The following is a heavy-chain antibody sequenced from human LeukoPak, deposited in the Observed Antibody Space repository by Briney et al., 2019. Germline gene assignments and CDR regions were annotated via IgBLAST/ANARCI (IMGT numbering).Heavy chain of an antibody. CDR1: GFTFSSYA. CDR3: ARDPSLSGTTIYYFDY. V-gene: IGHV3-30*04. J-gene: IGHJ4*02. Sequence: GGSLRLSCAASGFTFSSYAMHWVRQAPGKGLEWVAVISYDGSNKYYADSVKGRFTISRDNSKNTLYLQMNSLRAEDTAVYYCARDPSLSGTTIYYFDYWGQGTLVTVSS. D-gene: IGHD1-1*01. CDR2: ISYDGSNK.